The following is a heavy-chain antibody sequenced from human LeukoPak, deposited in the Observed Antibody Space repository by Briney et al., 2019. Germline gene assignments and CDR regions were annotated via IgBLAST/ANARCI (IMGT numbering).Heavy chain of an antibody. J-gene: IGHJ3*02. CDR1: GFTFSSYW. D-gene: IGHD7-27*01. CDR3: ARSTLGPLDAFDI. CDR2: INSDGSST. Sequence: GGSLRLSCAASGFTFSSYWMHWVRQAPGKGVVWVSRINSDGSSTSYADSVKRRFTISRDNAKNTLYLEMNSLRAEDTAVYYCARSTLGPLDAFDIWGQGTMVTVSS. V-gene: IGHV3-74*01.